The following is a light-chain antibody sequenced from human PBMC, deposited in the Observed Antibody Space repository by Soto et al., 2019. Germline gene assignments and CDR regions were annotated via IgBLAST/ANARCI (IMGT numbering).Light chain of an antibody. Sequence: EVMLTQSPGTLSLSPGERATLSCRASQSVSSNYLAWYQQKSGQAPRLLIYGASNRATGIPDRFSGSGSGTDFTLTIRRLEPKDFAVYYCQQYATSPRTFGQGTKVEFK. J-gene: IGKJ1*01. CDR2: GAS. CDR1: QSVSSNY. V-gene: IGKV3-20*01. CDR3: QQYATSPRT.